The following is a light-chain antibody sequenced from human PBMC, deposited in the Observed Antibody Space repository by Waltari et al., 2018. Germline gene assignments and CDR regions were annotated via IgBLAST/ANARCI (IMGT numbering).Light chain of an antibody. CDR1: ESVLYSSNNKNH. CDR2: WAS. J-gene: IGKJ4*01. Sequence: SPESLAVSLGERATISCKTSESVLYSSNNKNHLAWYQQKPGQPPRLLLYWASTRESGVPDRFIGSGSETDFTLTVTSLQAEDVAVYYCQQYYNTPLTFGGGTKVGVK. CDR3: QQYYNTPLT. V-gene: IGKV4-1*01.